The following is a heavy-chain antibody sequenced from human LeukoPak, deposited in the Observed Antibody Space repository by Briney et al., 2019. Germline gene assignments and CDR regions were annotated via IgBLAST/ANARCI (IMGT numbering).Heavy chain of an antibody. CDR3: ARTVPDYGGPQGGYYYYYYMDV. D-gene: IGHD4-17*01. Sequence: SGPTLVNPTQTLTLTCTFSGFSLSTSGMRVSWIRQPPGKALEWLARIDWDDDRFYSTSLKTRLTISKDTSKNQVVLTMTNMDPVDTATYYCARTVPDYGGPQGGYYYYYYMDVWGKGTTVTVSS. CDR2: IDWDDDR. CDR1: GFSLSTSGMR. V-gene: IGHV2-70*04. J-gene: IGHJ6*03.